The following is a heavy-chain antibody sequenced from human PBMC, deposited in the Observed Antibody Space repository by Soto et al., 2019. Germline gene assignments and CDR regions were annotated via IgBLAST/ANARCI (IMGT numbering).Heavy chain of an antibody. J-gene: IGHJ5*02. V-gene: IGHV4-4*07. CDR3: TTLRLDP. Sequence: SETLSVTCTVSGASITSMSYWSWIRQPAGKGLEWIGRFSLSGSTNYNPSLRSRVTVSADVSKNQFSVRLTSVTAADTAVYYCTTLRLDPWGQGTLVTVSS. CDR2: FSLSGST. CDR1: GASITSMSY.